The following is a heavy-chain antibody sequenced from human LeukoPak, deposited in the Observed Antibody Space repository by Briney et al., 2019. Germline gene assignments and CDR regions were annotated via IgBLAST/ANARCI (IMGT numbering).Heavy chain of an antibody. CDR2: IYYSGST. V-gene: IGHV4-59*01. CDR1: GGSISSYY. J-gene: IGHJ3*02. CDR3: ARDRYDAFDI. Sequence: SETLSLTCTVSGGSISSYYWSWIRQPPGKGLEWIGYIYYSGSTNYNPSLKSRVTISVDTSKNQFSPKLSSVTAADTAVYYCARDRYDAFDIWGQGTMVTVSS. D-gene: IGHD1-1*01.